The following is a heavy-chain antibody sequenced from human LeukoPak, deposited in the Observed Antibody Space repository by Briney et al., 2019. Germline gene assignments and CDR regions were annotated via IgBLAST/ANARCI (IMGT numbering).Heavy chain of an antibody. J-gene: IGHJ6*02. Sequence: PGGSLRLSCAASGFTFSTYSMSWVRQAPGKGLEWVSAISGSGGSTYYADSVKGRFTISRDNSKNTLYLQMNSLRAEDTDVYYCAKVPSPPYCGGDCYPYYYYYGMDVWGQGTTVTVSS. CDR3: AKVPSPPYCGGDCYPYYYYYGMDV. CDR1: GFTFSTYS. CDR2: ISGSGGST. V-gene: IGHV3-23*01. D-gene: IGHD2-21*02.